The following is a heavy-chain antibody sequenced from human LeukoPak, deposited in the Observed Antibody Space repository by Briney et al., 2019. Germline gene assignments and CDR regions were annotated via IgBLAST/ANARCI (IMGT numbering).Heavy chain of an antibody. CDR2: ISSSGSTI. J-gene: IGHJ4*02. CDR1: GFTFSDYY. CDR3: ARSRITIFGVYDY. D-gene: IGHD3-3*01. V-gene: IGHV3-11*01. Sequence: PGGFLRLSCAASGFTFSDYYMSWIRQAPGKGLEWVSYISSSGSTIYYADSVKGRFTISRDNAKNSLYLQMNSLRAEDTAVYYCARSRITIFGVYDYWGQGTLVTVSS.